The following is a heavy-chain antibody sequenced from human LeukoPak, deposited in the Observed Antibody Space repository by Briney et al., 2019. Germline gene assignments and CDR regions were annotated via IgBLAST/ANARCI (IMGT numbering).Heavy chain of an antibody. D-gene: IGHD1-26*01. CDR3: ARTIGGSAPGDY. CDR1: GFTFSSYS. J-gene: IGHJ4*02. CDR2: ISSSSSYI. V-gene: IGHV3-21*01. Sequence: GGSLRLSCAASGFTFSSYSMNWVRQAPGKGLEWVSSISSSSSYIYYADSVKGRFTISRDNAKNSLYLQMNSLRAEDTAVYYCARTIGGSAPGDYWGQGTLVTVSS.